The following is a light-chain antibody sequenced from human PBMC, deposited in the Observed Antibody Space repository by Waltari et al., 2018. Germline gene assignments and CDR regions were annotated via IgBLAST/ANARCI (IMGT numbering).Light chain of an antibody. J-gene: IGLJ2*01. CDR1: SSNTGAGYD. V-gene: IGLV1-40*01. Sequence: QSVLTQPPSVSGAPGQRVTISCTGSSSNTGAGYDVNWYQQLPGTAPKLLIYGRSSGLSGVPDRGSGSKSGAWASGGVGGGGGEDEAEYYCQAYDRSLSGSVFGGGTKLTVL. CDR2: GRS. CDR3: QAYDRSLSGSV.